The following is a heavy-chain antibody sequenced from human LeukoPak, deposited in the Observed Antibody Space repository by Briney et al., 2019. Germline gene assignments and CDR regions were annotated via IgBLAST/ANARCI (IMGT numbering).Heavy chain of an antibody. V-gene: IGHV1-2*02. D-gene: IGHD6-13*01. CDR2: ITPNSGGT. Sequence: GASVKVSCKASGYTFTGYYMHWVRQAPGQGLEWMGWITPNSGGTSYAQKFQGRVTMTRDTSISKAYMDLSRLRSDDTAVYYCAKEVAAAGKIELDYWGQGTLVTVSS. CDR1: GYTFTGYY. J-gene: IGHJ4*02. CDR3: AKEVAAAGKIELDY.